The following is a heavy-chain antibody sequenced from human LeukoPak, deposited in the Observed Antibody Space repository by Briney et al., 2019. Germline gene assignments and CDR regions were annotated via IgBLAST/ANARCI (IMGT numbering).Heavy chain of an antibody. J-gene: IGHJ5*02. Sequence: GRSLRLSCAASGFTFSSYGMHWVRQAPGKGLEWVAVISYDGSNKYYADSVKGRFTISRDNSKNSLYLQMNSLRDEDTAVYYCARGGFDPWGQGTLVTVSS. D-gene: IGHD6-25*01. V-gene: IGHV3-30*03. CDR1: GFTFSSYG. CDR2: ISYDGSNK. CDR3: ARGGFDP.